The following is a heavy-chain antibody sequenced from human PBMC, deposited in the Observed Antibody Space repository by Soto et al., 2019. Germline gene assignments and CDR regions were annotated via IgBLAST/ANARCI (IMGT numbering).Heavy chain of an antibody. CDR3: ARDKSPTYYYDSSGYYPLGY. D-gene: IGHD3-22*01. V-gene: IGHV3-21*01. CDR2: ISSSSYI. CDR1: GFTFSSYS. J-gene: IGHJ4*02. Sequence: GGSLRLSCAASGFTFSSYSMNWVRQAPGKGLEWVSSISSSSYIYYAGSVKGRFTISRDNAKNSLYLQMNSLRAEDTAVYYCARDKSPTYYYDSSGYYPLGYWGQGTLVTVSS.